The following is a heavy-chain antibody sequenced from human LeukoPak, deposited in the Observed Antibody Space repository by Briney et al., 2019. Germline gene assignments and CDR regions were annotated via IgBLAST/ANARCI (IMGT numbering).Heavy chain of an antibody. CDR2: ISCDGSNK. Sequence: GGSLRLSCAASGFTFSSYAMHWVRQAPGKGLEWVAVISCDGSNKYYADSVKGRFTISRDNSKNTLYLQMNSLRAEDTAVYYCAREFYYDSSGYHDAFDIWGQGTMVTVSS. D-gene: IGHD3-22*01. CDR1: GFTFSSYA. V-gene: IGHV3-30-3*01. J-gene: IGHJ3*02. CDR3: AREFYYDSSGYHDAFDI.